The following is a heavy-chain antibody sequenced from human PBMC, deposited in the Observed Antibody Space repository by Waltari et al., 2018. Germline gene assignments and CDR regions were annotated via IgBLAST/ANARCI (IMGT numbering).Heavy chain of an antibody. V-gene: IGHV5-51*01. D-gene: IGHD2-15*01. CDR2: IYPGDSDT. Sequence: EVQLVQSGAEVKKPGESLKISCKGSGYSFTSYWIGWVGQMPGKGLEWMGIIYPGDSDTRYSPSFQGQVTISADKSISTAYLQWSSLKASDTAMYYCARASGLIFARYCSGGSCYGGTYFDYWGQGTLVTVSS. CDR3: ARASGLIFARYCSGGSCYGGTYFDY. CDR1: GYSFTSYW. J-gene: IGHJ4*02.